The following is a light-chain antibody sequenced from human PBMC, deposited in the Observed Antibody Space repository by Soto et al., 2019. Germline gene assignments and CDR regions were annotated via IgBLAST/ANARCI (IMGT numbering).Light chain of an antibody. CDR3: SSYTSSTSLGV. Sequence: QSVLTQPASVSGSPGQSITISCTGSSSDIGGYSYVSWYQQHPGKAPKLMIYEVSNRPSGVSNRFSGSKSGNTASLTISGLQTEDEADYYCSSYTSSTSLGVFGTGTQLTVL. CDR2: EVS. CDR1: SSDIGGYSY. V-gene: IGLV2-14*01. J-gene: IGLJ1*01.